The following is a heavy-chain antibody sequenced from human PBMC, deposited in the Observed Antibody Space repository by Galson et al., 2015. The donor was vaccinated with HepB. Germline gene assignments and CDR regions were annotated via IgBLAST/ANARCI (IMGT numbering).Heavy chain of an antibody. CDR2: IISSSSTI. V-gene: IGHV3-48*01. CDR1: GFTFSSYS. J-gene: IGHJ6*03. Sequence: SLRLSCAASGFTFSSYSMNWVRQAPGKGLEWVSYIISSSSTIYYADSVKGRFTISRDNAKNSLYLQMNSLRAEDTAVYYCARDALTYYHYLWVSYRESHYYYYMDVWGKGTTVTVSS. D-gene: IGHD3-16*02. CDR3: ARDALTYYHYLWVSYRESHYYYYMDV.